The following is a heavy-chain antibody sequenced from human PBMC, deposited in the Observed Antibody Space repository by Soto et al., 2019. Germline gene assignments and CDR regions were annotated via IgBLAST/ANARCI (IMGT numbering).Heavy chain of an antibody. D-gene: IGHD6-13*01. Sequence: GASVKVSCKASGYTFTTYGIIWVRQAPGQGLDYVGWISAYSGYRNYAQKLQGRVTMTTDTSTSTAYMDLKSLRSDDTAVYYCARDYATNGYSGSWYDYWGQGTLVTVSS. CDR3: ARDYATNGYSGSWYDY. CDR2: ISAYSGYR. J-gene: IGHJ4*02. V-gene: IGHV1-18*01. CDR1: GYTFTTYG.